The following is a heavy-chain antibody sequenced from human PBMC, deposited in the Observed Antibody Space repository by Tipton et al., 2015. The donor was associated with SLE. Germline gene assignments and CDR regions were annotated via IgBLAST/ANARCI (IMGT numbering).Heavy chain of an antibody. CDR1: GDSISSGNYY. V-gene: IGHV4-30-4*01. J-gene: IGHJ5*02. CDR3: ATREDWLLGS. CDR2: INHSGST. Sequence: TLSLTCTVSGDSISSGNYYWNWIRQPPGKGLEWIGEINHSGSTNYNPSLKSRVTISVDTSKNQFSLKLSSVTAADTAVYYCATREDWLLGSWGPGTLVTVSS. D-gene: IGHD3/OR15-3a*01.